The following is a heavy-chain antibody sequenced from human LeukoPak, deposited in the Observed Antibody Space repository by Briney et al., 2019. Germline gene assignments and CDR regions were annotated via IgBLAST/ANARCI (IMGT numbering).Heavy chain of an antibody. J-gene: IGHJ4*02. V-gene: IGHV1-18*01. D-gene: IGHD1-14*01. CDR2: ISTYNGNS. CDR3: ARVARTAVGIRYYFDE. CDR1: GYNFINYG. Sequence: GASVKVSCKASGYNFINYGISWVRQAPGQGLDWMGWISTYNGNSIYAQKFQGRVTMTTGTSTSTGYMDLRSLTSDDTAVYYCARVARTAVGIRYYFDEWGQGTLVSVSS.